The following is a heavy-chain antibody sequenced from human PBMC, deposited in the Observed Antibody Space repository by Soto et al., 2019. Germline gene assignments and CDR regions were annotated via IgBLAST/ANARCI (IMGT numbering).Heavy chain of an antibody. Sequence: QVQLVESGGGVVQPGRSLRLSCAVSGFTFSNYGMHWVRQAPGKGLEWVAFVWYDGSKKYYADSVKGRFTISRDDSKNTLYLQMNSLRAEDTAVYYCAIETYYDSSGRFDYWGQGTLVTVSS. D-gene: IGHD3-22*01. CDR1: GFTFSNYG. V-gene: IGHV3-33*01. J-gene: IGHJ4*02. CDR2: VWYDGSKK. CDR3: AIETYYDSSGRFDY.